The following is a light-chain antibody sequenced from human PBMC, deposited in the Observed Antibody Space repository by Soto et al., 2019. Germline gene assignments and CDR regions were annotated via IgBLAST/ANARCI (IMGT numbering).Light chain of an antibody. CDR1: QSVSSN. CDR3: QQYTNWPRA. J-gene: IGKJ1*01. CDR2: GAS. V-gene: IGKV3-15*01. Sequence: EIVMTQYPATLSVSPGERSTLSCRASQSVSSNLAWYQQKPGQAPRLLIYGASTRATGIPARFSGSGSGTEFTLTISSLQSEDFAVYYCQQYTNWPRAFGQGTKVDIK.